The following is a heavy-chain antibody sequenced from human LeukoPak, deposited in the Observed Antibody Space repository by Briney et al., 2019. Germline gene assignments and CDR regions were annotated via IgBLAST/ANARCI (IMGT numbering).Heavy chain of an antibody. Sequence: SETLSLTCTVPGGSISSYYWGWIRQPPGKGLEWIGYIYYSGSTNYNPSLKSRVTISVDTSKNQFSLKLSSVTAADTAVYYCAGNYYDSSGYYGMDVWGQGTTVTVSS. CDR2: IYYSGST. V-gene: IGHV4-59*01. D-gene: IGHD3-22*01. CDR3: AGNYYDSSGYYGMDV. J-gene: IGHJ6*02. CDR1: GGSISSYY.